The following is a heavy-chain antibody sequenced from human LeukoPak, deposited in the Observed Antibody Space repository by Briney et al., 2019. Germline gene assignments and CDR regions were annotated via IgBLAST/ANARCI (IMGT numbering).Heavy chain of an antibody. CDR2: INPNSGGT. J-gene: IGHJ3*02. V-gene: IGHV1-2*02. CDR1: GYTCTVYY. Sequence: ASVNLSFKATGYTCTVYYFYCVRQAPGQGLEWMGWINPNSGGTNYAQKFQGRVTMTRDTSITTAYMELSRLRSDDTAVYYCARDVHYYVSERFVNIGGQRTMVTVSS. CDR3: ARDVHYYVSERFVNI. D-gene: IGHD3-10*01.